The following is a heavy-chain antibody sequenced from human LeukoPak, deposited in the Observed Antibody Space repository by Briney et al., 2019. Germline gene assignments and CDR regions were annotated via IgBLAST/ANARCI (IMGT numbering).Heavy chain of an antibody. V-gene: IGHV1-2*02. CDR2: INPNSGGT. CDR3: ARAAAVAGTRNDAFDI. D-gene: IGHD6-19*01. Sequence: ASVKVSCKASGYTFTGYYMHWVRQAPGQGLEWTGWINPNSGGTNYAQKFQGRVTMTRDTSISTAYMELSRLRSDDTAVYYCARAAAVAGTRNDAFDIWGQGTMVTVSS. CDR1: GYTFTGYY. J-gene: IGHJ3*02.